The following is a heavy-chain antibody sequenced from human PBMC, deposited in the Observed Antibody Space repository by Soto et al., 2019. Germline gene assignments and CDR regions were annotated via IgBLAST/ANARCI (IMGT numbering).Heavy chain of an antibody. V-gene: IGHV4-59*01. J-gene: IGHJ4*02. Sequence: QVQLQESGPGLLRPSETLSLICSVSGGSISAYYWCWIRQAPGQGLEFLGHMFYSGPPNRSPALKRRIDMSVDMSHDHDSLRSISETAADTAVYFCSRCSCTSRPCNTLEYWGQGILVTVSS. CDR3: SRCSCTSRPCNTLEY. CDR2: MFYSGPP. CDR1: GGSISAYY. D-gene: IGHD2-2*01.